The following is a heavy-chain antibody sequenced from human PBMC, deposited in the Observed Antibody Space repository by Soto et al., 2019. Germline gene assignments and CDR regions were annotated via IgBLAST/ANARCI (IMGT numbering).Heavy chain of an antibody. D-gene: IGHD2-8*01. J-gene: IGHJ4*02. CDR1: GFTFTSYA. Sequence: EVQLLESGGGLVQPGGSLRLSCAASGFTFTSYAMSWVRQAPGKGLEWVSTVSGSGANTYYADSVKGRFTISRDNSKNTGHLQMNSLTAEDTAVYYCAREHGNGPYGNQDFDYWGQGTLVTVSS. CDR3: AREHGNGPYGNQDFDY. V-gene: IGHV3-23*01. CDR2: VSGSGANT.